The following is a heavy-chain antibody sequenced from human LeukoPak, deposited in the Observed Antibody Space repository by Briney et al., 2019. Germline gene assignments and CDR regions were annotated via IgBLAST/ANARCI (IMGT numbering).Heavy chain of an antibody. CDR1: GYPFITHY. CDR2: INPSGGST. V-gene: IGHV1-46*01. J-gene: IGHJ4*02. D-gene: IGHD6-19*01. CDR3: ARDQAVAGTLDY. Sequence: GASVKVSCKASGYPFITHYMYWVRQAPGQGLEWMGIINPSGGSTNYAQKFQGRVIMTRDMSTSTVFMGLRSLRSEDTAMYYCARDQAVAGTLDYWGQGTLVTVSS.